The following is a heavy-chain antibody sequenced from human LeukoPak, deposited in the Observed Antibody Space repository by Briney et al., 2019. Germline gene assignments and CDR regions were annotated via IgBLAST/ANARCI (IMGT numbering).Heavy chain of an antibody. Sequence: KPSETLSLTCTVSGGSISSSSYYWGWIRQPPGKGLEWIGSIGSIYHSGSTYYNPSLKNRVTISLDTSKNQFSLRLSSVTATDPAVYYCARQGIVPAATLLAYWGQGILVTVSS. J-gene: IGHJ4*02. CDR2: IYHSGST. CDR3: ARQGIVPAATLLAY. CDR1: GGSISSSSYY. V-gene: IGHV4-39*01. D-gene: IGHD2-2*01.